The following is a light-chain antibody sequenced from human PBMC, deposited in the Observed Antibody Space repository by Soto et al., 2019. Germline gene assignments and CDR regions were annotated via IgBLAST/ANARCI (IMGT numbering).Light chain of an antibody. Sequence: QSVLTQPASVSGSPGQSITISCSGTSSDVGAHDFVSLYQHHPDKAPKVIIFEVTKRPSGVSDRFSGSKTGNTASLTISGLQAEDEADYYCNSYTLSKTVIFGGGTKLTVL. CDR3: NSYTLSKTVI. CDR2: EVT. V-gene: IGLV2-14*01. J-gene: IGLJ2*01. CDR1: SSDVGAHDF.